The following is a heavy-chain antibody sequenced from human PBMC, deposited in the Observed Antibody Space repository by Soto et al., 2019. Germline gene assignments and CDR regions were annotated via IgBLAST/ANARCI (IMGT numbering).Heavy chain of an antibody. Sequence: SVKVSCKASGGTFSSYAISWVRQAPGQGLEWMGGIIPIFGTANYAQKFQGRVTITADEYTSTAYMELSSLRSEDTAVYYCARDRGPSQVDMATINDAFDIWG. CDR2: IIPIFGTA. V-gene: IGHV1-69*13. CDR3: ARDRGPSQVDMATINDAFDI. CDR1: GGTFSSYA. D-gene: IGHD5-12*01. J-gene: IGHJ3*02.